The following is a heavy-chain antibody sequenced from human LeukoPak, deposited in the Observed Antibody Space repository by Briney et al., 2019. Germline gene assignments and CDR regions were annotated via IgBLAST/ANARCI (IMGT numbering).Heavy chain of an antibody. Sequence: GGSLRLSCAASGFTFSSYGMHWVRQAPGKGLEWVAVISYDGSNKYYADSVKGRFTISRDNSKNTLYLQMNSLRDEDTAVYYCAREPIYYDSSGYRLYAFDIWGQGTMVTVSS. V-gene: IGHV3-30*03. J-gene: IGHJ3*02. D-gene: IGHD3-22*01. CDR2: ISYDGSNK. CDR1: GFTFSSYG. CDR3: AREPIYYDSSGYRLYAFDI.